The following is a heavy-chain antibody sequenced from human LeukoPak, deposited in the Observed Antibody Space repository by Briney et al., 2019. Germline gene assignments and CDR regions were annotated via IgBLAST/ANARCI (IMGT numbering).Heavy chain of an antibody. CDR3: ARDNYGDYDY. CDR2: IYHSGST. CDR1: GGSIKSNSW. J-gene: IGHJ4*02. Sequence: SETLSLTCAVSGGSIKSNSWWRWVRQPPGKGLEWIGEIYHSGSTNYNPSLESRVTVSVDKSKNQFSLDLSSVTAADTAVYYCARDNYGDYDYWGQGTLVTVSS. V-gene: IGHV4-4*02. D-gene: IGHD4-17*01.